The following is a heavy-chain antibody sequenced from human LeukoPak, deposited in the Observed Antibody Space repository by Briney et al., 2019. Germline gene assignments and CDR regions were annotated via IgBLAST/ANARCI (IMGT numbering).Heavy chain of an antibody. J-gene: IGHJ4*02. D-gene: IGHD2-15*01. CDR1: GGSISSYY. CDR2: IYYSGST. Sequence: PSETLSLTCTVSGGSISSYYWSWIRQPPGKGLEWIGYIYYSGSTNYNPSLKSRVTISVDTPKNQFSLKLSSVTAADTAVYYCARVASLGYCSGGSCYSNDYWGQGTLVTVSS. CDR3: ARVASLGYCSGGSCYSNDY. V-gene: IGHV4-59*01.